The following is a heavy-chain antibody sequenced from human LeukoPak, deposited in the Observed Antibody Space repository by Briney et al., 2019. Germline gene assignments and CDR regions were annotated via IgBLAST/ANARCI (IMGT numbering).Heavy chain of an antibody. CDR1: GFIINDYF. D-gene: IGHD3-22*01. CDR2: ISDSGFTT. J-gene: IGHJ4*02. V-gene: IGHV3-11*04. CDR3: ARVPYYYDSSGYYDLYYFDY. Sequence: GGSLRLSCAASGFIINDYFMTWIRQAPGKGLEWVTDISDSGFTTYYADSVKGRFTISRDNAKNSFDLQMNSLRAEDTAVYYCARVPYYYDSSGYYDLYYFDYWGQGTLVTVSS.